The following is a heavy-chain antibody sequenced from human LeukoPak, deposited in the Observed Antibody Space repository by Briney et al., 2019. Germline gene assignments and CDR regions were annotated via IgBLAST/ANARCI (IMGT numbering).Heavy chain of an antibody. V-gene: IGHV4-59*01. J-gene: IGHJ4*02. CDR2: IYYSGST. CDR1: GGSISSYY. Sequence: PSETLSLTCTVSGGSISSYYWSWIRQPPGKGLEWIGYIYYSGSTNYNPSLKSRVTISVDTSKNQFSLKLSSVTAADTAVYYCARGTYSGYDYWGQGTLVTVSS. CDR3: ARGTYSGYDY. D-gene: IGHD5-12*01.